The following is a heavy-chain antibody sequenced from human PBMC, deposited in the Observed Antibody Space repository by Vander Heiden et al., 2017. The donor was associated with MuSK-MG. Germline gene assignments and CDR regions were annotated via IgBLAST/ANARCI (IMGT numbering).Heavy chain of an antibody. D-gene: IGHD1-26*01. CDR1: GYTFTSSY. J-gene: IGHJ6*02. CDR3: ASGGELPKGYYYYGMDV. V-gene: IGHV1-46*03. Sequence: QVQLVQSGAEVKKPGASVTVSCKAPGYTFTSSYMHWVRQAPGQGLEWMGIINPSGGSTSYAQKFQGRVTMNRDTSTSTVYMELSSLRSEDTAVYYCASGGELPKGYYYYGMDVWGQGTTVTVSS. CDR2: INPSGGST.